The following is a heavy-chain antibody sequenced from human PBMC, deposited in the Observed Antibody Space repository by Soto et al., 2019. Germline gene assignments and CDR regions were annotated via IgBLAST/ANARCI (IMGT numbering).Heavy chain of an antibody. CDR1: GGSISSYY. Sequence: PSETLSLTCTVSGGSISSYYWSWIRQPPGKGLEWIGYIYYSGSTNYNPSLKSRVTISVDRSKNQFSLKLSSVTAADTAVYYCARESPDSSGYYNQGYYFDYWGQGTLVTVSS. D-gene: IGHD3-22*01. J-gene: IGHJ4*02. V-gene: IGHV4-59*12. CDR2: IYYSGST. CDR3: ARESPDSSGYYNQGYYFDY.